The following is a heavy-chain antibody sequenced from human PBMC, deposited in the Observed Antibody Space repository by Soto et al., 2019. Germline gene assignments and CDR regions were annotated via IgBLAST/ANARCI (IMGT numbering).Heavy chain of an antibody. CDR3: ARDWAWNDQNPHTLDY. CDR2: ISAYNGNT. J-gene: IGHJ4*02. Sequence: ASVKVSCKASGYTFTSYGISWVRQAPGQGLEWMGWISAYNGNTNYAQKLQGRVTMTTDTSTSTAYMELRSLRSDDTAVYYCARDWAWNDQNPHTLDYWGQGTLVTVSS. V-gene: IGHV1-18*04. CDR1: GYTFTSYG. D-gene: IGHD1-1*01.